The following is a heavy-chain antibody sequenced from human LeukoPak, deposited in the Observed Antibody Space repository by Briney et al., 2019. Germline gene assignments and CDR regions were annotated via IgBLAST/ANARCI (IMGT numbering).Heavy chain of an antibody. Sequence: VKPSETLSLTCTVSGGSISSYYWSWIRQPPGKGLEWIGYIYYSGSTNYNPSLKSRVTISVDTSKNQFSLKLSSVTAADTAVYYCARGWGFYDSSGYRYWGQGTLVTVSS. CDR1: GGSISSYY. CDR2: IYYSGST. CDR3: ARGWGFYDSSGYRY. V-gene: IGHV4-59*12. D-gene: IGHD3-22*01. J-gene: IGHJ4*02.